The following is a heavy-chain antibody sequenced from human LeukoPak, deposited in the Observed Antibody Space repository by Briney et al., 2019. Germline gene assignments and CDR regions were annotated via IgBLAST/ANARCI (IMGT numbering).Heavy chain of an antibody. D-gene: IGHD3-22*01. J-gene: IGHJ5*02. CDR1: GGTFSSYA. V-gene: IGHV1-69*13. CDR3: ARARDSRLDP. CDR2: IIPIFGTA. Sequence: GASVNVSCKASGGTFSSYAISWVRQAPGQGLEWMGGIIPIFGTANYAQKFQGRVTITADESTSTAYMELSSLRSEDTAVYYCARARDSRLDPWGQGTLVTVSS.